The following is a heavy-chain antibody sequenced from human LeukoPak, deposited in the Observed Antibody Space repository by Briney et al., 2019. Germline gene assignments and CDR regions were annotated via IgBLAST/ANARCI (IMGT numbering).Heavy chain of an antibody. Sequence: ASVTVSCKASGYTFINSGFTWGRQAPGPGLEWMGWSSAYNGNPDYAQKFQGSVTITPDPTTTTAYMPLTSLSSDNPAESYCASGMDKGDYWGQGPLVTVSS. CDR2: SSAYNGNP. CDR3: ASGMDKGDY. CDR1: GYTFINSG. V-gene: IGHV1-18*01. D-gene: IGHD3/OR15-3a*01. J-gene: IGHJ4*02.